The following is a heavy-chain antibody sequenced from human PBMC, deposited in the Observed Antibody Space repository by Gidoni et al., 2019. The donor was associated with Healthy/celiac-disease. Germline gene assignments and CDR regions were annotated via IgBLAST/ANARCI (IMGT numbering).Heavy chain of an antibody. CDR3: ARRGGSYPNWFDP. V-gene: IGHV4-59*08. CDR2: IYYSGST. CDR1: GGSISSYY. D-gene: IGHD1-26*01. J-gene: IGHJ5*02. Sequence: QVQLQESGPGLVKPSETLSLTCTVSGGSISSYYWSWIRKPPGKGLGWIGYIYYSGSTNYNPSLKSRVTISVDTSKNQFSLKLSSVTAADTAVYYCARRGGSYPNWFDPWGQGTLVTVSS.